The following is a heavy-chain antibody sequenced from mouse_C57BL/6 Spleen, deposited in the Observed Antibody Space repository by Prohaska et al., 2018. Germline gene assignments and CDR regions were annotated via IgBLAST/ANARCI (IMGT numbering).Heavy chain of an antibody. D-gene: IGHD1-1*01. Sequence: EVKLEESGGGLMQPGGYMKLSCVASGFTFSNYWMTWVRQSPEKGLEWVAQIRLKSDNYATHYAESVKGVFTISRDESKRSVYRQMNNLRAEDTGIYYCTGKGSSLGDWGKGTTLTVSS. CDR1: GFTFSNYW. CDR2: IRLKSDNYAT. V-gene: IGHV6-3*01. J-gene: IGHJ2*01. CDR3: TGKGSSLGD.